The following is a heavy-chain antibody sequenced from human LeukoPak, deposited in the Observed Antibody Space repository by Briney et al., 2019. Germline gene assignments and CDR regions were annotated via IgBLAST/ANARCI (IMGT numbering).Heavy chain of an antibody. V-gene: IGHV1-18*01. D-gene: IGHD3-22*01. CDR1: GYTFTSYG. CDR3: ARGDYYESIYYYMDV. CDR2: INPNSGGT. Sequence: ASVKVSCKASGYTFTSYGISWVRQAPGQGLEWMGWINPNSGGTNYAQKFQGRVTITADKSTSTAYMELSSLRSEDTAVYYCARGDYYESIYYYMDVWGKGTTVTVSS. J-gene: IGHJ6*03.